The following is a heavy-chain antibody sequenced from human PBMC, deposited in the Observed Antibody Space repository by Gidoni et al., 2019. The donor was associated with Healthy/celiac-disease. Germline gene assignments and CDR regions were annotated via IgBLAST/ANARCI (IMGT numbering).Heavy chain of an antibody. CDR2: ISNDGSNK. D-gene: IGHD3-10*01. J-gene: IGHJ5*02. CDR1: GFPFSTYG. CDR3: AKRRDGSGSYVLSWFDP. Sequence: QVQLVESGGGVVQSGRSLRLSCAASGFPFSTYGMHWVRQAPGKGLEWVAVISNDGSNKYYADSVKGRFTISRDNSKNTMYLQMNSLRAEDTAVYYCAKRRDGSGSYVLSWFDPWGQGTLVTVSS. V-gene: IGHV3-30*18.